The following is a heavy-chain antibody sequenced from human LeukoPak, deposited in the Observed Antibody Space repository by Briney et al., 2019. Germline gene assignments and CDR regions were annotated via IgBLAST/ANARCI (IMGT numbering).Heavy chain of an antibody. D-gene: IGHD2-21*02. J-gene: IGHJ6*03. CDR2: INPNSGGT. CDR1: GYTFTGYY. V-gene: IGHV1-2*02. CDR3: ARGISLAYCGGDCPMDV. Sequence: ASVKVSCKASGYTFTGYYMHWVRQAPGQGLEWMGWINPNSGGTNYAQKFQGRVTMTRDTSISTAYMELSRLRSDDTAVYYCARGISLAYCGGDCPMDVWGKGTTVTVSS.